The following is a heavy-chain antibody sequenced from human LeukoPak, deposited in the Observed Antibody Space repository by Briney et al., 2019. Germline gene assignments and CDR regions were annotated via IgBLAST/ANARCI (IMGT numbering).Heavy chain of an antibody. J-gene: IGHJ4*02. CDR1: GFTFSSYG. V-gene: IGHV3-23*01. D-gene: IGHD6-25*01. Sequence: GGSLRLSCAASGFTFSSYGMSWVRQAPGKELEWVSAISGSGGSTYYADSVKGRFTISRDNSKNTLYLQMNSLRAEDTAVYYCANTPTLLSGWGIDYWGQGTLVTVSS. CDR2: ISGSGGST. CDR3: ANTPTLLSGWGIDY.